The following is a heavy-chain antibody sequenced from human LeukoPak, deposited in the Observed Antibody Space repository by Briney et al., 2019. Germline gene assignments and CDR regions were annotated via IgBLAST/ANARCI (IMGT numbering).Heavy chain of an antibody. D-gene: IGHD3-16*01. CDR3: ATGGAQYYDY. Sequence: GGSLRLSFTASRLIFTNYYIHWVRQAPGKGLEWISRITTGGSNTLYADSVKGRFTISRDNAKSTVALQMNSLRVEDTAVYYCATGGAQYYDYWGQGTVVTVSS. J-gene: IGHJ4*02. CDR1: RLIFTNYY. V-gene: IGHV3-74*01. CDR2: ITTGGSNT.